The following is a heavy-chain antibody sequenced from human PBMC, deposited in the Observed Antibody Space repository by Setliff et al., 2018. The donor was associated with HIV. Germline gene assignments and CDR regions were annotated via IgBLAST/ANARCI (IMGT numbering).Heavy chain of an antibody. J-gene: IGHJ6*02. V-gene: IGHV3-7*01. CDR2: IKQDGSAK. CDR1: GFTFSSYW. Sequence: PGGSLRLSCAASGFTFSSYWMSWVRQAPGKGLEWVANIKQDGSAKYYVDSVKGRFTISRDTSKNTLYLQMTSLRAEDTAVYYCARSGRPIYYYYSMDVWGQGTTVTVSS. CDR3: ARSGRPIYYYYSMDV. D-gene: IGHD3-3*01.